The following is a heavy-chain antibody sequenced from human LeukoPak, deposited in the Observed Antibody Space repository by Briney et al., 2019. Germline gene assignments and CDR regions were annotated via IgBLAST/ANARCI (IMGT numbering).Heavy chain of an antibody. J-gene: IGHJ4*02. Sequence: GGSLRLSCAASGFTFSDYYMSWIRQAPGKGLEWVSYISSSGSTIYYADSVKGRFTISRDNAKNSLYLQMNSLRAEDTAVYYCARGYRSRGYFTPITGTTVLFDYWGQGTLVTVSS. CDR3: ARGYRSRGYFTPITGTTVLFDY. CDR1: GFTFSDYY. CDR2: ISSSGSTI. D-gene: IGHD1-7*01. V-gene: IGHV3-11*01.